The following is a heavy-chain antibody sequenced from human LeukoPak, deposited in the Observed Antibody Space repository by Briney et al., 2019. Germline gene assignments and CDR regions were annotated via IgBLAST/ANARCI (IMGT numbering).Heavy chain of an antibody. CDR2: IYTSGST. D-gene: IGHD5-12*01. V-gene: IGHV4-4*09. Sequence: SETLSLTCTVSGGSISSYYWSWIRQPPGKGLEWIGYIYTSGSTNYNPSLKSRVTISVDTSKNQFSLKLSSVTAADTAVYYCARRWLRHFDYWGQGTLVTVSS. CDR1: GGSISSYY. CDR3: ARRWLRHFDY. J-gene: IGHJ4*02.